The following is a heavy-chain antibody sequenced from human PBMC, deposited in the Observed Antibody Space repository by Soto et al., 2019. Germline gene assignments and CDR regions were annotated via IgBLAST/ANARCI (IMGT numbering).Heavy chain of an antibody. CDR3: ARVSPSNWFDP. CDR1: GGSISSYY. Sequence: QVQLQESGPGLVKPSETLSLTCTVSGGSISSYYWSWIRQPPGKGLEWIGYIYYSGSTYYNPSLKSRVTISVDTSKNQFSLKLSSVTAADTAVYYCARVSPSNWFDPWGQGTLVTVSS. J-gene: IGHJ5*02. V-gene: IGHV4-30-4*01. CDR2: IYYSGST. D-gene: IGHD3-16*02.